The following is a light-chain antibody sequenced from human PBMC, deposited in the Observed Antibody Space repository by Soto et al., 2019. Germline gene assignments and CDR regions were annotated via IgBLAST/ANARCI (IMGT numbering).Light chain of an antibody. J-gene: IGLJ1*01. CDR3: QSYDSSLSGCV. CDR1: SSNIERNY. CDR2: RDN. V-gene: IGLV1-47*01. Sequence: QSVLTQPPSPSGTPGQRVTISCSGSSSNIERNYVYWYQQLPGTAPKLLIFRDNQRPSGVPDRFSGSKSGTSASLAISGLRSEDEADYYCQSYDSSLSGCVFGTGTKLTVL.